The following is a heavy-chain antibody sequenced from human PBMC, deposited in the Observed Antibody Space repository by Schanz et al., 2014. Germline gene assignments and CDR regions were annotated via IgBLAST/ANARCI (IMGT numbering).Heavy chain of an antibody. CDR1: GYTFTSYY. D-gene: IGHD6-13*01. Sequence: QVQLVQSGAEVKKPGASVKVSCKASGYTFTSYYMHWVRQAPGQGLEWMGIINPSGGSTSYAQKFQGRVTMTRDTSTSTVYMELISLRSEDTAVYYCARDGEAAAGCDYWGQGTLVTVSS. J-gene: IGHJ4*02. V-gene: IGHV1-46*01. CDR3: ARDGEAAAGCDY. CDR2: INPSGGST.